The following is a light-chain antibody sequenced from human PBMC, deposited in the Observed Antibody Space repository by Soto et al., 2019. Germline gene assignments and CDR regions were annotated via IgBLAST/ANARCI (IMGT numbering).Light chain of an antibody. V-gene: IGLV2-14*01. Sequence: QSALTQPASVSGSPGQSITISCTGTSGDIGSYTYVSWYQQYPGKAPKLLISEVTNRPSGVSNRFSGSRSGNTASLTVSGLQTEDEADYYCTSYTGNTLVVFGGGTKVTVL. CDR2: EVT. CDR1: SGDIGSYTY. CDR3: TSYTGNTLVV. J-gene: IGLJ2*01.